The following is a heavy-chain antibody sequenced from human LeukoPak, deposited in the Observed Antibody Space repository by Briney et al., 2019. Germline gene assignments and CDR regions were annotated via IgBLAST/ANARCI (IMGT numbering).Heavy chain of an antibody. V-gene: IGHV4-34*01. Sequence: SETLSLTCAVYGGSFSGDFWSWIRQSPGKGLEWIGEINHGGSTTYNPSLQSRVTMSVDTSKNQFSLKLSSVTAADTAVYYCARGLTITIFGVVIQGENGYNWFDPWGQGTLVTVSS. D-gene: IGHD3-3*01. CDR2: INHGGST. J-gene: IGHJ5*02. CDR3: ARGLTITIFGVVIQGENGYNWFDP. CDR1: GGSFSGDF.